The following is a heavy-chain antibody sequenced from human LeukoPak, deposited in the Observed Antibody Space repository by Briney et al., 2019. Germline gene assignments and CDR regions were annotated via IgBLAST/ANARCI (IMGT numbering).Heavy chain of an antibody. CDR3: AKMPNSCTGGNCHWYYFGY. D-gene: IGHD2-15*01. Sequence: GGSLRLSCAASGFTFNAYAMHWVRQAPGKGLESVAVISNDGSNEQYADSVKGRFTVSRDNSKNTLYLQMNSLRAEDTAVYYCAKMPNSCTGGNCHWYYFGYWGQGTLVTVSS. CDR1: GFTFNAYA. CDR2: ISNDGSNE. V-gene: IGHV3-30*18. J-gene: IGHJ4*02.